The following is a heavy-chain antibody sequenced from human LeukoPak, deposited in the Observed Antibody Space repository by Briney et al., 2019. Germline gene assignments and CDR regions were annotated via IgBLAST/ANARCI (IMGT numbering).Heavy chain of an antibody. D-gene: IGHD1-20*01. CDR1: GGSFSDYY. CDR2: INQSGST. Sequence: SETLSLTCAVHGGSFSDYYWTWIRQPPGKGLEWIGEINQSGSTNCIPSHKSRVTIPVDTSKNQFSLKLNSVTAADTAVYYCARATSNWNYFDYWGQGTLVTVSS. J-gene: IGHJ4*02. V-gene: IGHV4-34*01. CDR3: ARATSNWNYFDY.